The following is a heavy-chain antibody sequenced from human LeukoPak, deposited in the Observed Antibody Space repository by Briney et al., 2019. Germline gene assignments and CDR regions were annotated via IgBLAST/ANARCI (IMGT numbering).Heavy chain of an antibody. CDR3: AMKAGRYYYYGMDV. J-gene: IGHJ6*02. CDR2: IYSGGST. V-gene: IGHV3-53*04. Sequence: GGSLRLSCAASGFTVSSNYMSWVRQAPGKGLEWVSVIYSGGSTYYADSVEGRFTISRHNSKNTLYLQMNSLRAEDTAVYYCAMKAGRYYYYGMDVWGQGTTVTVSS. CDR1: GFTVSSNY.